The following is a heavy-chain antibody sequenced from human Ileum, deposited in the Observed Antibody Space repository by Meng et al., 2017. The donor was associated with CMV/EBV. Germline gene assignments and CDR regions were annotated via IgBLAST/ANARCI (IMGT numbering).Heavy chain of an antibody. Sequence: QVHLLQSGAEVKKPGASVKISCKTSGYTFTAHNIGWVRQAPGQGIEWVGWISLGNGQTVYGHKLQDRVTVTTDTSTNTAYMELRNLRSDDTAMYYCARDVWGFDYWGQGTLVTVSS. CDR2: ISLGNGQT. D-gene: IGHD7-27*01. V-gene: IGHV1-18*04. CDR1: GYTFTAHN. J-gene: IGHJ4*02. CDR3: ARDVWGFDY.